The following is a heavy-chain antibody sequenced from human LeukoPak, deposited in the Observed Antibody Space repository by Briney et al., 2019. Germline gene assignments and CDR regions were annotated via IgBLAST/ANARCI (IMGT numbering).Heavy chain of an antibody. CDR1: GGSISSYY. J-gene: IGHJ4*02. D-gene: IGHD2-15*01. CDR2: IYYSGST. V-gene: IGHV4-59*08. CDR3: ARRAGSCYDY. Sequence: PSKTLSLTCTVSGGSISSYYWSWIRQPPGKGLEWIGYIYYSGSTNYNPSLKSRVTISVDTSKNQFSLKLSSVTAADTAVYYCARRAGSCYDYWGQGTLVTVSS.